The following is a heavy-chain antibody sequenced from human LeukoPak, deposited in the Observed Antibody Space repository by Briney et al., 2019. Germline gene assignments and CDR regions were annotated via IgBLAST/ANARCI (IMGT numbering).Heavy chain of an antibody. V-gene: IGHV1-46*01. D-gene: IGHD4-17*01. CDR3: ARHGATVTTGDAFDI. J-gene: IGHJ3*02. Sequence: ASVKVSCKASGYTFTSYYMHWVRQAPGQGLEWMGIINPSGGSTSYAQKFQGRVTMTRDTSTSTVYMELSSLRSEDTAVYYCARHGATVTTGDAFDIWGQGTMVTVSS. CDR2: INPSGGST. CDR1: GYTFTSYY.